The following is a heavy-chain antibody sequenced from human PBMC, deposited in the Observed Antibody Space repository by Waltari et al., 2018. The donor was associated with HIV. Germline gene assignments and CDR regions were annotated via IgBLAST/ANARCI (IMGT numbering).Heavy chain of an antibody. CDR3: ARGQTSTAVAGNGVDY. V-gene: IGHV4-39*02. CDR2: IYYSGST. D-gene: IGHD6-19*01. J-gene: IGHJ4*02. Sequence: QLQLQESGPGLVKPSETLSLTCSVSGDSISSSTYYCGWIRQPPGKGPEWIGTIYYSGSTYYNPSLKSRVTISVDTSKNHFSLTVSSVTAADTAVYYCARGQTSTAVAGNGVDYWGQGTLVTVSS. CDR1: GDSISSSTYY.